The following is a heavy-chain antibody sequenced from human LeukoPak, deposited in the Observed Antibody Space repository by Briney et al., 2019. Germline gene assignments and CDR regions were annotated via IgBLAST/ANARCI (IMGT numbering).Heavy chain of an antibody. Sequence: GGSLRLSCAASGFTFSSYEMNWVRQAPGKGLEWVSYISSSGSTIYYADSVKGRFTISRDNAKNSLYLQMNRLRAEDTAVYYCVRSNYVWGSYRYYFDYWGQGTLVTVSS. CDR3: VRSNYVWGSYRYYFDY. CDR1: GFTFSSYE. D-gene: IGHD3-16*02. CDR2: ISSSGSTI. J-gene: IGHJ4*02. V-gene: IGHV3-48*03.